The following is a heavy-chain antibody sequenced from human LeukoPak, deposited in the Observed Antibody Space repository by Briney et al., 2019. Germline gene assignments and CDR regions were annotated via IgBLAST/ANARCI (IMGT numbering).Heavy chain of an antibody. Sequence: SETLSLTCAVYGGSFSGYYWSCIRQPPGKGLEWIGEINHSGSSNYNPSLKSRVTISVDTSKNQFSLKLRSVTAADTAIYYCARGIHRGSYPYWAQGTLVTVSS. CDR1: GGSFSGYY. D-gene: IGHD1-26*01. J-gene: IGHJ4*02. CDR2: INHSGSS. CDR3: ARGIHRGSYPY. V-gene: IGHV4-34*01.